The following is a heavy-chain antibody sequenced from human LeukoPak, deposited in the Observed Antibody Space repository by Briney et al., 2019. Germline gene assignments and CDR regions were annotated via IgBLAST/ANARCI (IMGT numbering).Heavy chain of an antibody. D-gene: IGHD3-10*01. CDR2: INHSGST. Sequence: SSETLSLTCAVYGGSFSGYYWSWIRQPPGKGLEWIGEINHSGSTNYNPSLKSRGTIPVDTSKNQFSLKLSSVTAADTAVYYCARGQTYYYGSGSYSWFDPWGQGTLVTVSS. CDR3: ARGQTYYYGSGSYSWFDP. V-gene: IGHV4-34*01. J-gene: IGHJ5*02. CDR1: GGSFSGYY.